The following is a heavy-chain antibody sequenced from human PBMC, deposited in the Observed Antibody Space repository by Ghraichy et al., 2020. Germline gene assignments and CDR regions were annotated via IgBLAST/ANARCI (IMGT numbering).Heavy chain of an antibody. J-gene: IGHJ3*02. V-gene: IGHV1-46*01. D-gene: IGHD2-2*01. CDR3: ARDWYQLNAFDI. CDR2: INPSGGST. CDR1: GYTFTSYY. Sequence: ASVKVSCKASGYTFTSYYMHWVRQAPGQGLEWMGIINPSGGSTSYAQKFQGRVTMTRDTSTSTVYMELSSLRSEDTAAYYCARDWYQLNAFDIWGQGTMVTVSS.